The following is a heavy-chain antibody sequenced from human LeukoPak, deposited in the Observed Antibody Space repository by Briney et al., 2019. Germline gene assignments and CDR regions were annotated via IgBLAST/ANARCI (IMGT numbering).Heavy chain of an antibody. J-gene: IGHJ4*02. CDR2: ISGSGGST. D-gene: IGHD2-2*02. V-gene: IGHV3-23*01. CDR1: GFTFSSYA. Sequence: GGSLRLSCAASGFTFSSYAMSWVRQAPGKGLAWVSAISGSGGSTYYADSVKGRFTISRDNSKNTLYLQMNSLRAEDTAVYYCARPRSVVPAAIHYFDYWGQGTLVTVSS. CDR3: ARPRSVVPAAIHYFDY.